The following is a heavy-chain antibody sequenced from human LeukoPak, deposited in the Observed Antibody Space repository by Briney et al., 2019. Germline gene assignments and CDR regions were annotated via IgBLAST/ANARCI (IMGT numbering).Heavy chain of an antibody. CDR2: IYSGGGT. CDR3: MWISTGGY. CDR1: GFIVSANS. D-gene: IGHD5-12*01. Sequence: PGGSLRLSCAASGFIVSANSVTWVRQAPGKGLEWVSVIYSGGGTYYADSVKGRFTISRGNSKNTVYLQMNSLRPEDTAVYYCMWISTGGYWGQGTLVTVSS. V-gene: IGHV3-53*01. J-gene: IGHJ4*02.